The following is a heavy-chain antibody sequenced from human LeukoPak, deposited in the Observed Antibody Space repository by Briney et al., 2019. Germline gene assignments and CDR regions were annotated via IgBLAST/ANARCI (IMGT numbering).Heavy chain of an antibody. Sequence: GGSLRLSCAAPGFTFSSYAMHWVRQGPGKGLEWLAIISYDGRNNHYGDSAKGRFTISRDNSKNTLHLQMNSLRDEDTAVYYCAKLGFDSSGSHTLFDYWGQGTQVTVSS. J-gene: IGHJ4*02. CDR3: AKLGFDSSGSHTLFDY. CDR1: GFTFSSYA. D-gene: IGHD3-22*01. V-gene: IGHV3-30*18. CDR2: ISYDGRNN.